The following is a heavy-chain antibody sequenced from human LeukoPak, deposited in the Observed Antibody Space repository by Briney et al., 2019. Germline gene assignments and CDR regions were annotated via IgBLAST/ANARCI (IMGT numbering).Heavy chain of an antibody. V-gene: IGHV1-69*04. CDR1: GGTFSSYA. J-gene: IGHJ3*02. D-gene: IGHD6-19*01. CDR3: DLLWHRSGWFDAFDI. CDR2: IIPILGIA. Sequence: ASVKVSCKASGGTFSSYAISWVRQAPGQGLEWMGRIIPILGIANYAQKFQGRVTITADKSTSTAYMELSSLRSEDTAVYYCDLLWHRSGWFDAFDIWGQGTMVTVSS.